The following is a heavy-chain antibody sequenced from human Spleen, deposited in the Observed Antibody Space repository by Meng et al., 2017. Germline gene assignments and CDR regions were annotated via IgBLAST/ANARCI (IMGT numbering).Heavy chain of an antibody. V-gene: IGHV4-4*02. Sequence: SETLSLTCAVSGGSISGSNWWSWVRQPPGKGLEWIGEIYHTGTTNYNPSLKSRVTISVDKSKNQFSLKLTSVTAADTAVYYCARDYSGVNIGRVFDYWGQGTLVTVSS. D-gene: IGHD1-26*01. CDR3: ARDYSGVNIGRVFDY. J-gene: IGHJ4*02. CDR1: GGSISGSNW. CDR2: IYHTGTT.